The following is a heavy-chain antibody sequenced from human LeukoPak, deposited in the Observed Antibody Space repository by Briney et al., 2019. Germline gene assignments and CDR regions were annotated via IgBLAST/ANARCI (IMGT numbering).Heavy chain of an antibody. D-gene: IGHD3-3*01. Sequence: GGSLRLSCAASGFTFSSYWMSWVRQAPGKGLEWVANIKQDGSEKYYVDSVKSRFTISRDNAKNSLYLQMNSLRAEDTAVYYCARVGYDFWSGYYPGYYYYMDVWGKGTTVTVSS. CDR3: ARVGYDFWSGYYPGYYYYMDV. CDR1: GFTFSSYW. V-gene: IGHV3-7*01. J-gene: IGHJ6*03. CDR2: IKQDGSEK.